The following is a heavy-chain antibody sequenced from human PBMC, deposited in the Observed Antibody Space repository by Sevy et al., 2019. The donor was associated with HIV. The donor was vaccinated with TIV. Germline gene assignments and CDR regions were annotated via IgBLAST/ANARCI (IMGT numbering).Heavy chain of an antibody. CDR3: AREGNRERQTIPLDS. V-gene: IGHV3-48*02. J-gene: IGHJ4*02. D-gene: IGHD6-25*01. CDR1: GFRFNYHN. CDR2: ISNSGSTT. Sequence: GGSLRLSCAASGFRFNYHNMNWVRQAPGKWLEWISYISNSGSTTYLTDCLRGRFTISRDNAKNSLFLEMDNLTDEDTAVYYCAREGNRERQTIPLDSWGRGIQVTVSS.